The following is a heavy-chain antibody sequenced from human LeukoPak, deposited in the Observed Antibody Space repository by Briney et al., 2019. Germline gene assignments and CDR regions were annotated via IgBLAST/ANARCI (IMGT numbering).Heavy chain of an antibody. CDR3: ARDSPTSPPAYYGMDV. CDR2: IYNRETT. V-gene: IGHV4-59*12. D-gene: IGHD2-2*01. CDR1: GGSIDNSH. J-gene: IGHJ6*02. Sequence: SETLSLTCTVSGGSIDNSHWTWIRQPPGKGLEWIGCIYNRETTIYNPSLRSRLTISVDTSKNQLSLRLSSVTAADTAAYFCARDSPTSPPAYYGMDVWGRGTTVTVSS.